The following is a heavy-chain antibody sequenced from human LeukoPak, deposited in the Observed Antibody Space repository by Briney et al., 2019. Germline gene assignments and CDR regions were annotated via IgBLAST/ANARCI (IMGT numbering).Heavy chain of an antibody. CDR3: ARGTITMIVVDLDPFDY. CDR1: GFTFSSYG. CDR2: IWYDGSNK. J-gene: IGHJ4*02. Sequence: GGSLRLSCAASGFTFSSYGMHWVRQAPGKGLEWVAVIWYDGSNKYYADSVKGRFTISRDNSKNTLYLQMNSLRAEDTAVYYCARGTITMIVVDLDPFDYWGQGTLITVSS. D-gene: IGHD3-22*01. V-gene: IGHV3-33*01.